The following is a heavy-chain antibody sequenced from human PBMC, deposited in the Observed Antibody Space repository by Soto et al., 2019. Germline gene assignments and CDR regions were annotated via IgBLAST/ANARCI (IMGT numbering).Heavy chain of an antibody. J-gene: IGHJ6*02. CDR2: IYYSGST. CDR3: SSWYYGMDI. CDR1: GGSISSSSYY. D-gene: IGHD6-13*01. V-gene: IGHV4-39*01. Sequence: SETLSLTCTVSGGSISSSSYYWGWVRQPPGKGLEWIGSIYYSGSTYYNPSLKSRVTISVDTSKNQFSLKLSSVTAMYYCATDSSSWYYGMDIWGQGTTVTVSS.